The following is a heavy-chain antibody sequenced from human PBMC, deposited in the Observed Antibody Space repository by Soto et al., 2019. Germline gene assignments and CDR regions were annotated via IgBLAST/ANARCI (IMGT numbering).Heavy chain of an antibody. CDR3: ARETYYYDSSGYDKNWFDP. J-gene: IGHJ5*02. CDR2: ISSSGSTI. Sequence: GGSLRLSCAASGFTFSSYEMNWVRQAPGKGLEWVSYISSSGSTIYYADSVKGRFTISRDNAKNSLYLQMNSLRAEDTAVYYSARETYYYDSSGYDKNWFDPWGKGTLVTVSS. D-gene: IGHD3-22*01. V-gene: IGHV3-48*03. CDR1: GFTFSSYE.